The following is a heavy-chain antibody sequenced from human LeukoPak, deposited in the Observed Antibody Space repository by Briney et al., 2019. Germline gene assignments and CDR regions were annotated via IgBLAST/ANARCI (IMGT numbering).Heavy chain of an antibody. CDR2: IKQDGSEK. CDR3: ARENRAYSSSWFDY. CDR1: GFTFSSYW. V-gene: IGHV3-7*01. Sequence: GALRLSCAASGFTFSSYWMSWVRQAPGKGLEWVANIKQDGSEKYYVDSVKGRFTISRDNAKNSLYLQMNSLRAEDTAVYYCARENRAYSSSWFDYWGQGTLVTVSS. D-gene: IGHD6-13*01. J-gene: IGHJ4*02.